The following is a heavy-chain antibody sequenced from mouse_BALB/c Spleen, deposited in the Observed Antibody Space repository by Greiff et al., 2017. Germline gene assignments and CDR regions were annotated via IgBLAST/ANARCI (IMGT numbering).Heavy chain of an antibody. J-gene: IGHJ3*01. CDR2: ICAGGST. Sequence: VKLMESGPGLVAPSQSLSITCTVSGFSLTSYGVHWVRQPPGKGLEWLGVICAGGSTNYNSALMSRLSISKDNSKSQVFLKMNSLQTDDTAMYYCARDDSPAWFAYWGQGTLVTVSA. CDR3: ARDDSPAWFAY. CDR1: GFSLTSYG. D-gene: IGHD2-13*01. V-gene: IGHV2-9*02.